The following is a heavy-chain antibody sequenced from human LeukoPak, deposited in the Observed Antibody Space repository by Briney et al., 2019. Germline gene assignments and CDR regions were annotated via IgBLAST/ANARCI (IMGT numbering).Heavy chain of an antibody. J-gene: IGHJ3*02. CDR3: ARGYTNYYDSSGPKGAFDI. Sequence: GASVKVSCKASGGTFSSYAISWVRQAPGQGLEWMGRIIPIFGIANYAQKFQGRVTITADKSTSTAYMELSSLRSEDTAVYCCARGYTNYYDSSGPKGAFDIWGQGTMVTVSS. CDR1: GGTFSSYA. V-gene: IGHV1-69*04. D-gene: IGHD3-22*01. CDR2: IIPIFGIA.